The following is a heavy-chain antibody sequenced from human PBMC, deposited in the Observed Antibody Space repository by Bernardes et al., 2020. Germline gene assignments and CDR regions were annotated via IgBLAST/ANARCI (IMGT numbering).Heavy chain of an antibody. J-gene: IGHJ6*02. Sequence: ASVKVSFKASGNTFIGDVVNWVRQAPGQRLEWMGWIKVYNGDIKYSQKFQGRVIITRDTSARTVYMEMRSLRSEDTAVYYCARESVVGDTDGLDVWGQGTTVTVSS. CDR3: ARESVVGDTDGLDV. CDR2: IKVYNGDI. CDR1: GNTFIGDV. V-gene: IGHV1-3*01. D-gene: IGHD1-26*01.